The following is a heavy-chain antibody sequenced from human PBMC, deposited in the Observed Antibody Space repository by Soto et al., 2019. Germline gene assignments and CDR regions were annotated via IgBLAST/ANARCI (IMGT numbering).Heavy chain of an antibody. CDR2: IYSGGST. J-gene: IGHJ4*02. Sequence: GGSLRLSCAASGFTVSSNYMSWVRQAPGKGLEWVSVIYSGGSTYYADSVKGRFTISRDNCKNTLYLQMNSLRAEDTAVYYRARDGEEYYYDSSGYYYVRYFDYWGQGTLVTVSS. D-gene: IGHD3-22*01. CDR3: ARDGEEYYYDSSGYYYVRYFDY. CDR1: GFTVSSNY. V-gene: IGHV3-53*01.